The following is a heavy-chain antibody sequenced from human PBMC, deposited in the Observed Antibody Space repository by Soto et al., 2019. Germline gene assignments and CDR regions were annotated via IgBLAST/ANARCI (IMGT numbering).Heavy chain of an antibody. V-gene: IGHV4-31*03. Sequence: PSETLSLTCTVSGGSISSGGYYWSWIRQHPGKGLEWIGYIYYSGSTYYNPSLKSRVTISVDTSKNQFSLKLSSVTAADTAVYYCARWVQLLWFGELSTPDNWFDPWGQGTLVTVSS. J-gene: IGHJ5*02. D-gene: IGHD3-10*01. CDR2: IYYSGST. CDR3: ARWVQLLWFGELSTPDNWFDP. CDR1: GGSISSGGYY.